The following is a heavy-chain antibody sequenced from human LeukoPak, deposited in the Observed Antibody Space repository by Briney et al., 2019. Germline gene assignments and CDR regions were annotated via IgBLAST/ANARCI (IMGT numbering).Heavy chain of an antibody. CDR3: ARGPYSSSSL. Sequence: PSETLSLTCTVSGGSISSGSYYWRWIWQPAGKGLEWIVRIYTSGSTNYNPSLKSRVTISVDTSKNQFSLKLSSVTAADTAVYYCARGPYSSSSLWGQGTLVTVSS. CDR2: IYTSGST. CDR1: GGSISSGSYY. D-gene: IGHD6-6*01. V-gene: IGHV4-61*02. J-gene: IGHJ4*02.